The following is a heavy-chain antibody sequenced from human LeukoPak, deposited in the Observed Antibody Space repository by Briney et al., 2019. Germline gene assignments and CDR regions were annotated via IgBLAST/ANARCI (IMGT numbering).Heavy chain of an antibody. CDR1: GGSFSSYY. J-gene: IGHJ4*02. CDR3: ARGRTGSYYAADY. CDR2: VHYSGST. V-gene: IGHV4-59*01. Sequence: SETLSLTCTVSGGSFSSYYWSWVRQPPGKGLEWIGYVHYSGSTKYNPSLKSRVTISVDTSKNQFSLKLSSVTAADTAVYYCARGRTGSYYAADYWGQGTLVTVSS. D-gene: IGHD1-26*01.